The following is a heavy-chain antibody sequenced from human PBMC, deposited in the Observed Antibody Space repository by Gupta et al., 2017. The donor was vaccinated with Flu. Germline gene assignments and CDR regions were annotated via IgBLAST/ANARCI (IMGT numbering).Heavy chain of an antibody. J-gene: IGHJ4*02. Sequence: QQAPGKGLEWMGLVDPEDGETIYAEKFQGRVTITADTSTDTAYMELSSLRSEDTAVYYCATFRGITGTQSGYWGQGTLVTVSS. CDR3: ATFRGITGTQSGY. CDR2: VDPEDGET. D-gene: IGHD1-7*01. V-gene: IGHV1-69-2*01.